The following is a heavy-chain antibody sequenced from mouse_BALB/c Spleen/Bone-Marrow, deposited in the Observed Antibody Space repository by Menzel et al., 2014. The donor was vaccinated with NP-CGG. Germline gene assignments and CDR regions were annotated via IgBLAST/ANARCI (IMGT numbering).Heavy chain of an antibody. Sequence: EVKLVESGGGLVQPGGSLKLSCAASGFTFSNYGMSWVRQTPDKRLALVATINSNGGSTYYPDSVKGRFIISRDTAKNTLYLQMSSLKSEETAMYYCVRGNYGNYVDYFDFWGQGTTLTVSS. CDR3: VRGNYGNYVDYFDF. CDR2: INSNGGST. V-gene: IGHV5-6-3*01. J-gene: IGHJ2*01. D-gene: IGHD2-1*01. CDR1: GFTFSNYG.